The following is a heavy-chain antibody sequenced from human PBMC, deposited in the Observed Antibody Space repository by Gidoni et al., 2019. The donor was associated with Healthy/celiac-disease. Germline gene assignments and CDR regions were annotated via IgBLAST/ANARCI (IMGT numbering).Heavy chain of an antibody. J-gene: IGHJ4*02. Sequence: QVQLVQSGAEVKKHGSSVKVSCKASGGTFSSYAISWVRQAPGQGLAWMGGIIPIFGTANYAQKFQGRVTITADESTSTAYMELSSLRSEDTAVYYCARRLYGDYENDPFDYWGQGTLVTVSS. CDR3: ARRLYGDYENDPFDY. V-gene: IGHV1-69*01. CDR1: GGTFSSYA. CDR2: IIPIFGTA. D-gene: IGHD4-17*01.